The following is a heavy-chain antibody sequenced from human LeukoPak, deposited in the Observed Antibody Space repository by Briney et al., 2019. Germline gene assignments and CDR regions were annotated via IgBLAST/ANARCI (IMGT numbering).Heavy chain of an antibody. CDR3: ARRSETYRPFDY. CDR1: GFTFSSYA. D-gene: IGHD3-3*01. J-gene: IGHJ4*02. Sequence: GGSLRLSCAASGFTFSSYAMSWVRQAPGKGLEWVSAISGSGGTTKYSDSVKGRFTISRDNSKNTLYLQMNSLRAEDTAVYYCARRSETYRPFDYWGQGTLVPVSS. CDR2: ISGSGGTT. V-gene: IGHV3-23*01.